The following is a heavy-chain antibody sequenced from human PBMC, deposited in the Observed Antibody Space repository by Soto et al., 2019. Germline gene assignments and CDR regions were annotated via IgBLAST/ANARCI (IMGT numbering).Heavy chain of an antibody. CDR3: ARHYDFWRGDNWFDP. CDR2: IYYSGST. CDR1: GGSISSSSYY. J-gene: IGHJ5*02. D-gene: IGHD3-3*01. Sequence: QLQLQESGPGLVKPSETLSLTCTVSGGSISSSSYYWGWIRQPPGKGLEWIGSIYYSGSTYYNPSLKSRVTISVDKSKNQFSLKLSSVIAADTAVYYCARHYDFWRGDNWFDPWGQGTLVTVSS. V-gene: IGHV4-39*01.